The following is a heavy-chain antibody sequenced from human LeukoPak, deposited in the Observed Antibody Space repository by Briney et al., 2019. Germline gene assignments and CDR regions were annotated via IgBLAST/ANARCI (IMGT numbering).Heavy chain of an antibody. CDR1: GGSISNGDYY. D-gene: IGHD3-10*01. CDR3: AREEGSGSYYYYGMDV. CDR2: IYYSGST. Sequence: SQTLSLTCTVSGGSISNGDYYWSWIRQPPGKGLEWIGYIYYSGSTYYNPSLKSRVTISVDTSKNQFSLKLSSVTAADTAVYYCAREEGSGSYYYYGMDVWGKGTTVTVSS. J-gene: IGHJ6*04. V-gene: IGHV4-30-4*01.